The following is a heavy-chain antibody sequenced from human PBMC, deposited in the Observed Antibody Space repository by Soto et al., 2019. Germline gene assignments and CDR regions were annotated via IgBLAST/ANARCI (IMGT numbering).Heavy chain of an antibody. CDR3: ANCCYDSLTVYSPFDF. CDR2: INGDGGST. V-gene: IGHV3-74*01. J-gene: IGHJ4*02. Sequence: GGSLRLSCAASGFTFSSYWMHWVRQAPGKGLVWVSRINGDGGSTYYADSVKGRFTISRDNSKNTLFLDINSLIAEDTALYYSANCCYDSLTVYSPFDFWGRGALVTVSS. CDR1: GFTFSSYW. D-gene: IGHD3-9*01.